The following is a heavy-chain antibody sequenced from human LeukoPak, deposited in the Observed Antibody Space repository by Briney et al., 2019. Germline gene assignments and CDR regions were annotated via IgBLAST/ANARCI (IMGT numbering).Heavy chain of an antibody. CDR3: ARDLDRKGAMVRGVLNYNWFDP. Sequence: ASVKVSCKASGYTFTSYGISWVRQAPGQGLEWMGWINAYNGNTNYAQKLQGRVTMTTDTSTSTAYMELRSLRSDDTAVYYCARDLDRKGAMVRGVLNYNWFDPWGQGTLVTVSS. V-gene: IGHV1-18*01. D-gene: IGHD3-10*01. CDR2: INAYNGNT. J-gene: IGHJ5*02. CDR1: GYTFTSYG.